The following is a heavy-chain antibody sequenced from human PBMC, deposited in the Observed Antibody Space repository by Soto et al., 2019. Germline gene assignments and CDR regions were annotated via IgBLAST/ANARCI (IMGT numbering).Heavy chain of an antibody. V-gene: IGHV3-7*01. CDR2: IRHDGSEK. CDR1: RFTFSVYW. D-gene: IGHD3-16*01. Sequence: EVQLVESGGGLVQPGGSLRLSCTASRFTFSVYWMSWVRQAPGKGLEWVANIRHDGSEKFYVDSVKSRFTISRDKATNSLYLQMNSLRAEDPAVYYCARDTLSAFDVWGQGTMVTVSS. CDR3: ARDTLSAFDV. J-gene: IGHJ3*01.